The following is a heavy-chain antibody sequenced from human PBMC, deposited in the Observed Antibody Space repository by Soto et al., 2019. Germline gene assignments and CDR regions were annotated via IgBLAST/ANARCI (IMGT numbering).Heavy chain of an antibody. D-gene: IGHD6-13*01. J-gene: IGHJ6*02. V-gene: IGHV4-34*01. CDR1: GGSFSGYY. CDR3: ARGAEGSSWSRYYYYYGMDV. Sequence: SETLSLTCAVYGGSFSGYYWSWIRQPPGEGLEWIGEINHSGSTNYNPSLKSRVTISVDTSKNQFSLKLSSVTAADTAVYYCARGAEGSSWSRYYYYYGMDVWGQGTTVTVSS. CDR2: INHSGST.